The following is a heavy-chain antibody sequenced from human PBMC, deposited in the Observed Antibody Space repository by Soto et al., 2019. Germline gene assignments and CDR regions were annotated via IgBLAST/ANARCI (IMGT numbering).Heavy chain of an antibody. Sequence: QVQLQESGPGLVKPSETLSLTCTVSGGPVTSGNHYWSWIRQPPGKGLEWIGYIYYRGSTKYNPTLKSRVTISVDTSKNQYSLKLSSMTAADTAVYYCARDGKHSYGHPSDYYGMDVWGQGTTVTVSS. CDR2: IYYRGST. V-gene: IGHV4-61*01. CDR3: ARDGKHSYGHPSDYYGMDV. CDR1: GGPVTSGNHY. D-gene: IGHD5-18*01. J-gene: IGHJ6*02.